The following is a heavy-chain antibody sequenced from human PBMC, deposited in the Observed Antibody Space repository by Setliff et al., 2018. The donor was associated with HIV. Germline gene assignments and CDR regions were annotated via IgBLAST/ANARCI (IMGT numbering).Heavy chain of an antibody. CDR3: ARHGAFYYYYYMDF. CDR2: LRPSGNT. Sequence: SETLSLTCTVSGGPFSSSSYYWGWIHQPPGKGLEWIGSLRPSGNTYYNPSLNSRVTISVDTSKNQFSLNLSSVTAADTAVYSCARHGAFYYYYYMDFWGKGTTVTVSS. CDR1: GGPFSSSSYY. V-gene: IGHV4-39*01. J-gene: IGHJ6*03.